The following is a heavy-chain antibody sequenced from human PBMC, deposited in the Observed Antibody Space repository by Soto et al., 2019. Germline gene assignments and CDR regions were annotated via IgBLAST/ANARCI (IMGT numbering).Heavy chain of an antibody. V-gene: IGHV5-10-1*01. J-gene: IGHJ5*02. CDR2: IDPSDSYT. CDR3: ARLPGSGSYYSLT. D-gene: IGHD3-10*01. CDR1: GYSFTTYR. Sequence: EVQLVQSGAEVKKPRESLRISCQGSGYSFTTYRINWVRQMPGKGLVWMGRIDPSDSYTNYTPSFQGHVTISADKSIITAYLQWSSLKASDTAMYYCARLPGSGSYYSLTWGQGTLVTVSS.